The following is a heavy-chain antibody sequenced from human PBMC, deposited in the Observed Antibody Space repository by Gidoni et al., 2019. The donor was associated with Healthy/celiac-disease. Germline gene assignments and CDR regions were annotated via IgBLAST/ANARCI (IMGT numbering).Heavy chain of an antibody. Sequence: QVQLQESGPGLVKPSQTLSLTCTVSGGSISSGGYYCSWIRQHPGKGLEWIGYIYYSGSTYYNPSLKSRVTISVDTSKNQFSLKLSSVTAADTAVYYCARARRERGYCTNGVCYIQWFDPWGQGTLVTVSS. V-gene: IGHV4-31*03. CDR1: GGSISSGGYY. CDR3: ARARRERGYCTNGVCYIQWFDP. D-gene: IGHD2-8*01. CDR2: IYYSGST. J-gene: IGHJ5*02.